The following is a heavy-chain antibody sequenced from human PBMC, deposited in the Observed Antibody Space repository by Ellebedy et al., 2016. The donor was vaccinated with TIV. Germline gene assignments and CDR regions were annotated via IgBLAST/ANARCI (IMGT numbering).Heavy chain of an antibody. CDR1: GGTFSNYA. J-gene: IGHJ6*01. D-gene: IGHD2-2*01. CDR3: ARLAPVSSQHYYYFYGLDV. CDR2: ITPVLDAV. Sequence: AASVKVSCKASGGTFSNYAISWTRQAPGQGLEWLGRITPVLDAVYSAQTFQGRVTFTADKSTNTVSMELGSLGSEDTALYFCARLAPVSSQHYYYFYGLDVWGQGTTVTVSS. V-gene: IGHV1-69*04.